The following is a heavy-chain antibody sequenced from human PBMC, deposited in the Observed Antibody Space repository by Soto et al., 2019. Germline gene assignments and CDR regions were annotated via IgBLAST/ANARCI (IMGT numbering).Heavy chain of an antibody. CDR3: ARRYPNRGYSYGHIPEDYYGMDV. V-gene: IGHV1-69*01. D-gene: IGHD5-18*01. Sequence: QVQLVQSGAEVKKPGSSVKVSCKASGGTFSSYAISWVRQAPGQGLEWMGGIIPIFGTANYAQKFQGRVTITADESTSTAYMEQSSLRSEDTAVYYCARRYPNRGYSYGHIPEDYYGMDVWGQGTTVTVSS. CDR2: IIPIFGTA. J-gene: IGHJ6*02. CDR1: GGTFSSYA.